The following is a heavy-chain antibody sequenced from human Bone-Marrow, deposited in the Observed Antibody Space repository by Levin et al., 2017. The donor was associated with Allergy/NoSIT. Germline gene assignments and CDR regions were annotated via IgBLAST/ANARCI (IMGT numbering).Heavy chain of an antibody. CDR1: GFTLSSYV. D-gene: IGHD2-21*02. CDR2: IWYDGSKK. V-gene: IGHV3-33*01. CDR3: ARAIVVVTALGSGFNHFDY. J-gene: IGHJ4*02. Sequence: PGGSLRLSCAASGFTLSSYVMHWVRQAPGKGLEWVTLIWYDGSKKYYADSVNGRFTISRDNSKNTMYLQMNSLRAEDTAVYYCARAIVVVTALGSGFNHFDYWGQGTLVTVSS.